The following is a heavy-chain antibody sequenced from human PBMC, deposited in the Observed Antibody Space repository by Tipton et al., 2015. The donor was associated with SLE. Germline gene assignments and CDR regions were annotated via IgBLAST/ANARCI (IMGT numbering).Heavy chain of an antibody. V-gene: IGHV4-30-2*01. D-gene: IGHD6-6*01. CDR3: ARDGQLVGADFDY. Sequence: LRLSCAVSGGSISSGGYSWSWIRQPPGKGLEWIGYIYHSGSTYYNPSLKSRVTISVDTSKNQFSLKLSSVTAADTAVYYCARDGQLVGADFDYWGQGTLVTVSS. J-gene: IGHJ4*02. CDR1: GGSISSGGYS. CDR2: IYHSGST.